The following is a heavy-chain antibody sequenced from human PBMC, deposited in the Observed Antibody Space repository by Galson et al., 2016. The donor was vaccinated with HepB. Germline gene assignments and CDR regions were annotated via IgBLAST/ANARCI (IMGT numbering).Heavy chain of an antibody. D-gene: IGHD1-26*01. CDR3: ARGDIVGAIFDY. V-gene: IGHV3-21*01. CDR1: GFTFSSYS. CDR2: ISSSSSYL. J-gene: IGHJ4*02. Sequence: SLRLSCAASGFTFSSYSMTWVRQAPGKGLEWVSSISSSSSYLDYADSVKGGFTTSRDNAKNSLYLKMNSLRSEDTAVYYCARGDIVGAIFDYCGQGTLVTVSS.